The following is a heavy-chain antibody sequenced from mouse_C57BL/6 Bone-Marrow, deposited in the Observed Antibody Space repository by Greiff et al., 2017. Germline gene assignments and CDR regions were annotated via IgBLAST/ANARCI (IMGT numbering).Heavy chain of an antibody. J-gene: IGHJ3*01. CDR2: IYPRSGNT. Sequence: QVQLQQSGAELARPGASVKLSCKASGYPFTSYGISWVKQRTGQGLEWIGEIYPRSGNTYYNEKFKGKATLTADKSSSTAYVELRSLTSEDSAVYYCERHDYDGAWLAYWGQGTLVTVSA. D-gene: IGHD2-4*01. CDR1: GYPFTSYG. V-gene: IGHV1-81*01. CDR3: ERHDYDGAWLAY.